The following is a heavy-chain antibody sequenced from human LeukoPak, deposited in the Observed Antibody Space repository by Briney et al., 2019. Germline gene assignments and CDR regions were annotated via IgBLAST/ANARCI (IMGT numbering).Heavy chain of an antibody. Sequence: PSETLSLTCTVSGGSISSYYWTWIRQPPGKGLEWIGSLYYSGSTNYNPSLKSRVTISVDTSKNQFSLKLSSVTAADTAVYYCATTPLLWFGELSTWGQGTLVTVSS. CDR3: ATTPLLWFGELST. CDR1: GGSISSYY. D-gene: IGHD3-10*01. V-gene: IGHV4-59*01. CDR2: LYYSGST. J-gene: IGHJ5*02.